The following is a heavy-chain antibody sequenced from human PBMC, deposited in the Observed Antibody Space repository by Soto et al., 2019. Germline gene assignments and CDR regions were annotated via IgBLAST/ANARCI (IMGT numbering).Heavy chain of an antibody. CDR2: ISGSGGST. CDR1: GFTFSRYA. J-gene: IGHJ6*02. CDR3: AKDLRGNHLRFLEWFREPPSNYYYYGMDV. Sequence: HPGGSLRLSCAASGFTFSRYAMSWVRQAPGKGLEWVSAISGSGGSTYYADSVKGRFTISRDNSKNTLYLQMNSLRAEDTAVYYCAKDLRGNHLRFLEWFREPPSNYYYYGMDVWGQGTTVTVSS. D-gene: IGHD3-3*01. V-gene: IGHV3-23*01.